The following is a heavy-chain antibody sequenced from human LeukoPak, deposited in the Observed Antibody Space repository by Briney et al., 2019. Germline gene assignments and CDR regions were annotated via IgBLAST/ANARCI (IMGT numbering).Heavy chain of an antibody. D-gene: IGHD3-22*01. J-gene: IGHJ4*02. CDR2: IIPIFGTA. V-gene: IGHV1-69*01. CDR3: AREGYYDSSGYYTPLDY. Sequence: ASVKVSCKASGCTFSSYAISWVRQAPGQGLEWMGGIIPIFGTANYAQKFQGRVTITADESTSTAYMELSSLRSEDTAVYYCAREGYYDSSGYYTPLDYWGQGTLVTVSS. CDR1: GCTFSSYA.